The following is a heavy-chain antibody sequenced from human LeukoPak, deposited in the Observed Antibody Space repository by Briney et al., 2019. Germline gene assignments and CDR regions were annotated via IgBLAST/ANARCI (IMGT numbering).Heavy chain of an antibody. J-gene: IGHJ4*02. D-gene: IGHD5-18*01. V-gene: IGHV3-30-3*01. CDR3: ASGYSHGFEY. CDR2: ISYDGTNK. Sequence: GGSLRLSCAASGFTFSSYAMHWVRQAPGKGLEWVAVISYDGTNKYYADSVKGRFTISRDNSKNTVYLQMNSLRGDDTAVYYCASGYSHGFEYWGQGTLVTVSS. CDR1: GFTFSSYA.